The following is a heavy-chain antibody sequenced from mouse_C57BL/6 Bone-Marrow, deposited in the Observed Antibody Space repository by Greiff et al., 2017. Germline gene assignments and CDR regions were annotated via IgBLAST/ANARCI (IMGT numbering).Heavy chain of an antibody. CDR1: GYTFTSYG. V-gene: IGHV1-81*01. CDR2: IYPRSGNT. J-gene: IGHJ4*01. Sequence: VKLQQSGAELARPGASVKLSCKASGYTFTSYGISWVKQRTGQGLEWIGEIYPRSGNTYYNEKFKGKATLTADKSSSTAYMELRSLTSEDSAVYVCARYYYYGSRYAMDYWGQGTSVTVSS. D-gene: IGHD1-1*01. CDR3: ARYYYYGSRYAMDY.